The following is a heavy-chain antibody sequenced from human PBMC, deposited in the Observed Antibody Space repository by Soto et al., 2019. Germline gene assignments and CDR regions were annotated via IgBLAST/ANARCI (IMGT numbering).Heavy chain of an antibody. Sequence: QVHLVQSGAEVRKPGASVKVSCKTSGYTFSSYAMHWVRQAPGQRREWMGWINAGYGNTKSSQKFQDRVTISRDTAASTAYMELTSRRSEDTAVDYCARGTGDGTFDFWGQGTLVTVSS. CDR1: GYTFSSYA. J-gene: IGHJ4*02. CDR3: ARGTGDGTFDF. D-gene: IGHD7-27*01. CDR2: INAGYGNT. V-gene: IGHV1-3*01.